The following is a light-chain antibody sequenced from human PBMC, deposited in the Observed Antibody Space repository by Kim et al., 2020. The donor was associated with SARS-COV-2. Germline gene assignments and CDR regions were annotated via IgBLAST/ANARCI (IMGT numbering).Light chain of an antibody. CDR3: QKYGSAPYT. J-gene: IGKJ2*01. CDR1: QGINNN. CDR2: AAS. Sequence: DIQMTQSPSSLSADVGDRVTITCRASQGINNNLAWYQQKPGKVPQLLIYAASALQSGVPSRFSGSGSGTHFTLTISNLQPEDVATYYCQKYGSAPYTFGQGTKLEI. V-gene: IGKV1-27*01.